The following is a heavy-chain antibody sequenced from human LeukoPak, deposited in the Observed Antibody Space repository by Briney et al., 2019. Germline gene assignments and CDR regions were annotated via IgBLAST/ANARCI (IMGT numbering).Heavy chain of an antibody. V-gene: IGHV4-30-2*02. CDR1: GGSISSGSYS. CDR2: IYPRGST. D-gene: IGHD2-21*02. CDR3: ASEYCGGDCYTGPLAAFDI. J-gene: IGHJ3*02. Sequence: SETLSLTCAVSGGSISSGSYSWSWIRQPPGKGLEWIGYIYPRGSTYYNPSLKSRVILSLDKSANQFSLKLSSVTAADTAVYYCASEYCGGDCYTGPLAAFDIWGQGTMVTVSS.